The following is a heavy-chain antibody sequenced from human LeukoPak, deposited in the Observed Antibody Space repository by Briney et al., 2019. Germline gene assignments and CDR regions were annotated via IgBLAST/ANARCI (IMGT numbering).Heavy chain of an antibody. CDR1: GYTFTSYD. CDR2: MNPNSGNA. Sequence: ASVKVSCKASGYTFTSYDINWVRRATGQGLEWMGWMNPNSGNAGYAQKFQGRVTMTRNTSISTANMELSSLRSEDTAVYYCLVGATSIDAFDIWGQGTMVTVSS. J-gene: IGHJ3*02. CDR3: LVGATSIDAFDI. D-gene: IGHD1-26*01. V-gene: IGHV1-8*01.